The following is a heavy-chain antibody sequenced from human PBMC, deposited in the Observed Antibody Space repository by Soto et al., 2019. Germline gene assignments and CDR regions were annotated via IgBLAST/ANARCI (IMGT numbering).Heavy chain of an antibody. Sequence: AGGSLRLSCAASGFTFSGYAMTWVRQAPGKGLEWVSTISGNGGYTYYSDSVRGRFTISRDNSKKTLYLQMDSLRADDTAVFYCAKGQANNVSGVEPPLDYLGQGTQVTVSS. CDR1: GFTFSGYA. J-gene: IGHJ4*02. V-gene: IGHV3-23*01. CDR3: AKGQANNVSGVEPPLDY. CDR2: ISGNGGYT. D-gene: IGHD3-3*01.